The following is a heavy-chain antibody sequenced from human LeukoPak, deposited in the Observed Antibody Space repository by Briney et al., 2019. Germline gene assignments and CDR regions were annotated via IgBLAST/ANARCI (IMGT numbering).Heavy chain of an antibody. CDR2: VYKSGDT. CDR3: ARDQRASYNQWGIFDS. D-gene: IGHD1-14*01. J-gene: IGHJ4*02. V-gene: IGHV4-39*02. CDR1: GDSISDTTYY. Sequence: PSETLSLTCTVSGDSISDTTYYWAWIRQSPGKGLEWIGIVYKSGDTYSHPSLKSRVIISVDTSKNQFFLRLNSVTAADTAVFYCARDQRASYNQWGIFDSWGQGTLVTVSS.